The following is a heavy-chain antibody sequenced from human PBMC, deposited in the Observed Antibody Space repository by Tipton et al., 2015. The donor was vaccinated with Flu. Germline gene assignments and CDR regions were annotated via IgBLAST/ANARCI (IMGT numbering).Heavy chain of an antibody. Sequence: SLRLSCAASGFTFNTYWMSWVRQAPGKGLEWVANINQDGGEKYYVDSVKGRFTISRDNAENSLHLQMNSLRAEDTAVYYCASLRGSGSYSRYAFDIWGQGTMVTVSS. V-gene: IGHV3-7*01. CDR3: ASLRGSGSYSRYAFDI. CDR2: INQDGGEK. J-gene: IGHJ3*02. D-gene: IGHD1-26*01. CDR1: GFTFNTYW.